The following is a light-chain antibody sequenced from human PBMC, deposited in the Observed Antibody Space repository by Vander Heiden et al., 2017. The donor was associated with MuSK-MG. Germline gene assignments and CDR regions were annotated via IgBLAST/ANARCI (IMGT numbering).Light chain of an antibody. Sequence: QSALTQPASVSGSPGQSITISCTGAGSDIGGYDYVSWYQHHPGAAPKLLIYDVSNRPSGVSNRFSGSKSGNTASLTSSGLQAEDEADYYCTSYSSRSTLGVFGTGTRVTVL. CDR2: DVS. CDR3: TSYSSRSTLGV. J-gene: IGLJ1*01. CDR1: GSDIGGYDY. V-gene: IGLV2-14*03.